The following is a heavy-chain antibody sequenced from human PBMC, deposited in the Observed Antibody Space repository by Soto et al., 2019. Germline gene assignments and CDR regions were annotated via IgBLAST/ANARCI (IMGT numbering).Heavy chain of an antibody. D-gene: IGHD2-21*02. CDR2: VNPSGGHT. CDR1: GDTFTDYY. CDR3: ARGGHVVVVTAALDY. Sequence: QVQLVQSGAEVKKPGASVKVSCKASGDTFTDYYIHWVRQAPGQGLGWMGTVNPSGGHTTYAQHFLGRMTMARDTSTSTLYMELTSLTSEDTAVYYCARGGHVVVVTAALDYGGQGTLVTVSS. J-gene: IGHJ4*02. V-gene: IGHV1-46*01.